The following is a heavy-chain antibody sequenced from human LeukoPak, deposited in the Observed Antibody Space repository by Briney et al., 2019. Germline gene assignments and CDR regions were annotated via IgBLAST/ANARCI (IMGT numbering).Heavy chain of an antibody. J-gene: IGHJ5*02. CDR1: GFTFSTYG. V-gene: IGHV3-30*03. Sequence: GGSLRLSCAASGFTFSTYGMHWVRQAPGKGLEWVAVISYDGSNEYYADSVKGRFTISRDNSKNTLYLQMNSLRAEDTAVYYCARTEYSSSSWFDPWGQGTLVTVSS. D-gene: IGHD6-6*01. CDR3: ARTEYSSSSWFDP. CDR2: ISYDGSNE.